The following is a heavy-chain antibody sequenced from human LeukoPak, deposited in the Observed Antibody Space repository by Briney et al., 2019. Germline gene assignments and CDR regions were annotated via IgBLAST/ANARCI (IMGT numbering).Heavy chain of an antibody. J-gene: IGHJ4*02. CDR1: GGSISSSLNY. V-gene: IGHV4-39*01. CDR3: AALSGYSGYDWFSHFDY. CDR2: IYYSGST. Sequence: PSETLSLTCTVSGGSISSSLNYWGWIRQPPGKGLEWIGSIYYSGSTYYNSSLKSRVTISVDTSKNQFSLSLSSVTAADTAVYYWAALSGYSGYDWFSHFDYWGQGTLVTVSS. D-gene: IGHD5-12*01.